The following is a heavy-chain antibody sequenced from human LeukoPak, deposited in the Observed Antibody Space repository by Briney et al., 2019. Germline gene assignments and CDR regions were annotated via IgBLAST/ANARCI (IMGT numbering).Heavy chain of an antibody. CDR2: IGTTSGAI. CDR3: ARWQHGDYDLGY. V-gene: IGHV3-48*01. Sequence: PGGSLRLSCAASGFTFNAFGMNWVRQAPGKGLEWVSYIGTTSGAIYYADSVKGRFTISRDSAKNSLYLRMNSLRAEDTAVYYCARWQHGDYDLGYWGQGTLVTVSS. J-gene: IGHJ4*02. CDR1: GFTFNAFG. D-gene: IGHD2-21*01.